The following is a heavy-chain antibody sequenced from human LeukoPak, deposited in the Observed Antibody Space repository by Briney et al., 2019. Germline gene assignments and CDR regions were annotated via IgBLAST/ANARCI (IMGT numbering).Heavy chain of an antibody. CDR2: ISGSSNYI. Sequence: KPGGSLRLSCAASGFTFSSYAMSWVRQAPGEGLEWVSSISGSSNYIYYADSVKGRFTISRDNAKNSLYLQMNSLRAEDTAVYYCAGTPSRNWFDPWGQGTLVTVSS. CDR1: GFTFSSYA. J-gene: IGHJ5*02. CDR3: AGTPSRNWFDP. V-gene: IGHV3-21*01.